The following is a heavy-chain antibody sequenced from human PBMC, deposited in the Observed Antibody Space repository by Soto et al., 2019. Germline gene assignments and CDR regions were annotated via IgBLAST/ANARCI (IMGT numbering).Heavy chain of an antibody. V-gene: IGHV1-8*01. D-gene: IGHD2-2*02. Sequence: QVQLVQSGAEVKKPGASVKVSCTASGYSFSTYDINWVRQAAGQGLEWMGWVNPKSGNTDYAQRFRGRVTMTRNTSISTAYMELSALTPEDTAVYYCARPYCDSTSCYTDWFDPWGQGTLVTVSS. CDR1: GYSFSTYD. CDR2: VNPKSGNT. J-gene: IGHJ5*02. CDR3: ARPYCDSTSCYTDWFDP.